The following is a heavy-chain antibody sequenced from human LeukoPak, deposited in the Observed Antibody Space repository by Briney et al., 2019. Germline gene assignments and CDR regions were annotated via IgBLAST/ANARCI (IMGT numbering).Heavy chain of an antibody. Sequence: GGSLRLSCAASGFTFSSYEMNWVRQAPGKGLEWVSYISSSGSTIYYADSVKGRFTISRDNAKNSLYLQMNSLRAEDTAVYYCAIEAWGSYLRYFDYWGQGTLVTVSS. CDR1: GFTFSSYE. D-gene: IGHD1-26*01. J-gene: IGHJ4*02. CDR2: ISSSGSTI. V-gene: IGHV3-48*03. CDR3: AIEAWGSYLRYFDY.